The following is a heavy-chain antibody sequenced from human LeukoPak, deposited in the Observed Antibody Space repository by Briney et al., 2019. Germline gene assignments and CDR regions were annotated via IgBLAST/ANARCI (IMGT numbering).Heavy chain of an antibody. CDR1: GFTFSSYA. D-gene: IGHD5-18*01. J-gene: IGHJ4*02. CDR2: ISSNGGST. CDR3: VKDRGTAMVLYYFDY. Sequence: PGGSLRLSCSASGFTFSSYAMHWVRQAPGKGLEYISAISSNGGSTYYADSVKGRFTISRDNSKNTLYLQMSSLRAEDTAVYYCVKDRGTAMVLYYFDYWGQGTLVTVSS. V-gene: IGHV3-64D*06.